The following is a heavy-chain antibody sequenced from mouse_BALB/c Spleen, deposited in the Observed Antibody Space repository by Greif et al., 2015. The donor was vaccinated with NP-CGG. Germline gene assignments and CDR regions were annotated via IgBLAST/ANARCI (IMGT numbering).Heavy chain of an antibody. D-gene: IGHD2-1*01. Sequence: EVQGVESGAELVKPGASVKLSCTASGFNIKDTYMHWVKQRPEQGLEWIGRIDPANGNTKYDPKFQGKATITADTSSNTAYLQLSSLTSEDTAVYYCARYGNFYAMDYWGQGTSVTVSS. CDR1: GFNIKDTY. V-gene: IGHV14-3*02. J-gene: IGHJ4*01. CDR3: ARYGNFYAMDY. CDR2: IDPANGNT.